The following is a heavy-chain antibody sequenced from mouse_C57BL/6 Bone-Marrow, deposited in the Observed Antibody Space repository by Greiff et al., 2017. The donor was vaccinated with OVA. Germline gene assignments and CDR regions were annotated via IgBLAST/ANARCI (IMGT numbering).Heavy chain of an antibody. CDR2: IRNKANGYTT. V-gene: IGHV7-3*01. CDR1: GFTFTDYY. D-gene: IGHD4-1*01. J-gene: IGHJ2*01. CDR3: AGDGTGPFDF. Sequence: DVHLVESGGGLVQPGGSLSLSCAASGFTFTDYYMSWVRQPPGKALEWLGFIRNKANGYTTEYSASVKGRFTISRDNSQSSLYLQMNALRAEDSATEYCAGDGTGPFDFWGQGTTLTVSS.